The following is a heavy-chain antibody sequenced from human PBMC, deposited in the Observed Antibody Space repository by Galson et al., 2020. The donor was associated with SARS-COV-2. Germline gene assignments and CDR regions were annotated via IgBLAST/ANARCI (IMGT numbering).Heavy chain of an antibody. CDR3: ARVGGDQNYDFWSGYSDFFDY. Sequence: GESLKISCKASGYTFTSSGISWVRQAPGQGLEWMGWISAYNGNTNYAQKLQGRVTMTTDTSTSTAYMELRSLRSDDTAVYYCARVGGDQNYDFWSGYSDFFDYWGQGTLVTVSS. D-gene: IGHD3-3*01. V-gene: IGHV1-18*01. CDR2: ISAYNGNT. CDR1: GYTFTSSG. J-gene: IGHJ4*02.